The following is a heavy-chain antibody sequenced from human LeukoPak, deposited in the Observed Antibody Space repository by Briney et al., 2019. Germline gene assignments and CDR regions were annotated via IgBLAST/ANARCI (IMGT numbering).Heavy chain of an antibody. CDR3: AKVRLDATKTYDY. Sequence: GGSLRLSCAASGFTFSSYAMSWVRQAPGEGLEWISAITNSGGSTYYAASVQGRFTISRDNSKNALYLQMNSLGAEDTAVYYCAKVRLDATKTYDYWGQGTLVTVSS. J-gene: IGHJ4*02. V-gene: IGHV3-23*01. CDR2: ITNSGGST. D-gene: IGHD1-1*01. CDR1: GFTFSSYA.